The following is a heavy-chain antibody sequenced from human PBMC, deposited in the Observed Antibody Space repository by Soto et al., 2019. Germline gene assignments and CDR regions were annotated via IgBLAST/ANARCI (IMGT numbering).Heavy chain of an antibody. V-gene: IGHV4-4*02. CDR2: IYHSGST. CDR3: ARQCRGVTCHWFVP. D-gene: IGHD2-15*01. Sequence: PSETLSLTCAVSGGSISSSNWWSWVRQPPGKGLEWIGEIYHSGSTYYNPSLKSRVTISVDTSKNQFSLTLTSVTAADTAVYYCARQCRGVTCHWFVPWGQGTLVTVS. J-gene: IGHJ5*02. CDR1: GGSISSSNW.